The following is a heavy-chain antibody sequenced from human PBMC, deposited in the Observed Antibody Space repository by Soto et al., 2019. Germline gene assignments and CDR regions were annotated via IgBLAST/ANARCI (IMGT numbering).Heavy chain of an antibody. V-gene: IGHV1-18*01. J-gene: IGHJ5*02. D-gene: IGHD2-2*01. CDR3: ARRINTVVQAATWDNWFDP. CDR1: GYTFTSYG. Sequence: ASVKVSCKASGYTFTSYGISWVRQAPGQGLEWMGWISAYNGNTNYAQKLQGRVTMTTDTSTSTAYMELRSLRSDDTAVYYCARRINTVVQAATWDNWFDPWGQGTLVTVFS. CDR2: ISAYNGNT.